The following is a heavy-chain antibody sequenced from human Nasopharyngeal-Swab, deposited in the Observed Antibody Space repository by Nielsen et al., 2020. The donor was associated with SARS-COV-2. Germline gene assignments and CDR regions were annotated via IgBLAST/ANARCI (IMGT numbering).Heavy chain of an antibody. J-gene: IGHJ4*02. CDR1: AYSFTSYW. CDR3: ARPLCYGGNSDFDY. D-gene: IGHD4-23*01. CDR2: IDPSNSYT. Sequence: GESLKISCKSSAYSFTSYWINCVRQMPGQGLASMGRIDPSNSYTTYSTSFQVHVSISTDKSLNTAYLQWSSLKASDTAMYYCARPLCYGGNSDFDYWGQGTLFTVSS. V-gene: IGHV5-10-1*01.